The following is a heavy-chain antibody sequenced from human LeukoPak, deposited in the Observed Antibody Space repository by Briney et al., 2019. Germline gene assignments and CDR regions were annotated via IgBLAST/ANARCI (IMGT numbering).Heavy chain of an antibody. V-gene: IGHV4-39*02. J-gene: IGHJ3*02. CDR1: GGSISSSSYD. CDR2: SYYSGST. Sequence: SETLSLTCTVSGGSISSSSYDWGWIRQPRGKGREWIGSSYYSGSTYEHPSVKSQVAICVDKCKNGFSLKLSSVTAADTAVYYCASEDYGGNPDAFDIWGQGTMVTVSS. CDR3: ASEDYGGNPDAFDI. D-gene: IGHD4-23*01.